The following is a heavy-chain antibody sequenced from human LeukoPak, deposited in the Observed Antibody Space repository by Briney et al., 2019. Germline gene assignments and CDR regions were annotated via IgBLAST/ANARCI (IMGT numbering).Heavy chain of an antibody. V-gene: IGHV3-30*02. CDR2: IRYDGSNK. CDR1: GFTFSSYG. Sequence: GGSLRLSCAASGFTFSSYGMHWVRQAPGKGLGWVAFIRYDGSNKYYADSVKGRFTISRDNSKNTLYLQMNSLRAEDTAVYYCAKVLGVYCSSTSCYRRLDYWGQGTLVTVSS. J-gene: IGHJ4*02. D-gene: IGHD2-2*01. CDR3: AKVLGVYCSSTSCYRRLDY.